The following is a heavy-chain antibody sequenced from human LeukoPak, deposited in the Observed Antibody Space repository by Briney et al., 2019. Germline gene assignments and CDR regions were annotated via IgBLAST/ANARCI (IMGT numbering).Heavy chain of an antibody. Sequence: SETLSLTCTVSGGSISSGDYYWRWIRQPPGKGLEWIGYIYYSGSTYYNPSLKSRVTISVDTSKNQFSLKLSSVTAADTAVYYCARVGDYYDSSGYYLFDYWGQGTLVTVSS. V-gene: IGHV4-30-4*01. D-gene: IGHD3-22*01. CDR3: ARVGDYYDSSGYYLFDY. CDR1: GGSISSGDYY. J-gene: IGHJ4*02. CDR2: IYYSGST.